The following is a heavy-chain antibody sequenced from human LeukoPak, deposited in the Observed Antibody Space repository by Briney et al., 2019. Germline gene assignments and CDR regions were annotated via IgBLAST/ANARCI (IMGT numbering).Heavy chain of an antibody. CDR1: GGSFSGYY. J-gene: IGHJ5*02. CDR3: ARVFGWNRFPHWFDP. CDR2: INHSGST. D-gene: IGHD1-1*01. V-gene: IGHV4-34*01. Sequence: SETLSLTCAVSGGSFSGYYWSWIRQPPGKGLEWIGEINHSGSTNYNPSLKSRGTISVDTSENQFSLKLSSVLTADTTPYYYARVFGWNRFPHWFDPWGQGTLVTVSP.